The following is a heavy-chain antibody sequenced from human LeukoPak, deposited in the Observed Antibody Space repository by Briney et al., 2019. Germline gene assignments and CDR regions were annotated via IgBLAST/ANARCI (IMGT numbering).Heavy chain of an antibody. V-gene: IGHV3-11*01. CDR1: GFTFSDYY. J-gene: IGHJ4*02. D-gene: IGHD6-13*01. CDR3: ARFPSIAAAGTVFDY. CDR2: ISSSGSTI. Sequence: PGGSLRLSCAASGFTFSDYYMSWIRQAPGKGLEWVSYISSSGSTIYYAGSVKGRFTISRDNAKNSLYLQMNSLRAEDTAVYYCARFPSIAAAGTVFDYWGQGTLVTVSS.